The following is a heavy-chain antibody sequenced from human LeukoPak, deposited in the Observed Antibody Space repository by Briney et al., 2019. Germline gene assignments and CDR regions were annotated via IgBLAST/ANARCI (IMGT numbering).Heavy chain of an antibody. CDR3: ARVRGVIITGAFDI. CDR2: IYYSGST. D-gene: IGHD3-10*01. V-gene: IGHV4-59*01. CDR1: GGSISSYY. Sequence: SETLSLTCTVSGGSISSYYWSWIRQPPGKGLEWIGYIYYSGSTNYNPSLKSRVTISVDTSKNQFSLKLSSVTAADTAVYYCARVRGVIITGAFDIWGQGTMVTVSS. J-gene: IGHJ3*02.